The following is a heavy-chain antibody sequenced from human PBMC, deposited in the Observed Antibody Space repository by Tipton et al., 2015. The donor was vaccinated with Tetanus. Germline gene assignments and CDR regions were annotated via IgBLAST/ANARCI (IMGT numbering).Heavy chain of an antibody. V-gene: IGHV4-34*01. CDR2: INHSGNT. CDR1: CASFSDYY. J-gene: IGHJ5*02. CDR3: ARATSTGPAYNWFDP. Sequence: TLSLTCAVYCASFSDYYWSWIRQAPGKGLEWIGEINHSGNTNHNPSLKSRVTLSVDTSKNQLSLKLTSVTAADTAVYYCARATSTGPAYNWFDPWGQGTLVTVSS. D-gene: IGHD2-8*02.